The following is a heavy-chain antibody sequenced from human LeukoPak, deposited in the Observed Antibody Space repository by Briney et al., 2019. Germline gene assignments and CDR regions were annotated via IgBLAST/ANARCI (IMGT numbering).Heavy chain of an antibody. CDR2: TYYRSKWLN. V-gene: IGHV6-1*01. Sequence: SQTLSLTCAISGDSVSSNNAAWNWIRQSPSRGLEWLGRTYYRSKWLNDYAVSVKSRITVNPDTSKNQFSLHLNSVTPEDTAIYYCARDTGAAISTFDIWGQGTMVTVSS. CDR1: GDSVSSNNAA. D-gene: IGHD5-12*01. J-gene: IGHJ3*02. CDR3: ARDTGAAISTFDI.